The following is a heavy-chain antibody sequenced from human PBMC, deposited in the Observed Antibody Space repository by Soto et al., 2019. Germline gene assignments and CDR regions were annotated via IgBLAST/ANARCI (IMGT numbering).Heavy chain of an antibody. J-gene: IGHJ4*02. CDR3: ASGGYFDLWSGFSPHDY. CDR1: GFTFSSNA. D-gene: IGHD3-3*01. Sequence: PGGSLRLSCAASGFTFSSNAMSWARQAPGKGLEWVAGISAIGRNAFYADSVRGRFTVSRDNANGTLSLQMNSLKVEDTAVYYCASGGYFDLWSGFSPHDYWGQGTLVTVSS. CDR2: ISAIGRNA. V-gene: IGHV3-23*01.